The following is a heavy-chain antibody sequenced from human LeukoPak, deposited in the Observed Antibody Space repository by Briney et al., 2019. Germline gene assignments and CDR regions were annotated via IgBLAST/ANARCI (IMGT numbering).Heavy chain of an antibody. V-gene: IGHV3-33*01. CDR1: GFMFTHHG. CDR3: ARAPSEIGGYYPEYFRH. CDR2: IWSDGTNK. D-gene: IGHD3-22*01. J-gene: IGHJ1*01. Sequence: GGSLRLSCAASGFMFTHHGMHWVRQAPGKGLEWVAVIWSDGTNKFYSDSVKGRFTISRDNAKKTVSLQMNSLRPEDTGVYYCARAPSEIGGYYPEYFRHWGQGTLVTVSS.